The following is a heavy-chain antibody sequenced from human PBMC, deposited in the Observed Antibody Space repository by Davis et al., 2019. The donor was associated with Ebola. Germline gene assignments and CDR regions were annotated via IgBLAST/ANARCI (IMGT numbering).Heavy chain of an antibody. Sequence: GESLMPPCAASGLTLRTYSMHWVRHVPGNGLEWVASMSTTSSYIYYADSVRGRFTISRDNAKNTLYLQMNSLRAEDTAVYYCARGGGNIVVEAAAITCSYDRRDVSDKRSMVTAS. J-gene: IGHJ6*03. D-gene: IGHD2-2*02. CDR1: GLTLRTYS. CDR3: ARGGGNIVVEAAAITCSYDRRDV. V-gene: IGHV3-21*01. CDR2: MSTTSSYI.